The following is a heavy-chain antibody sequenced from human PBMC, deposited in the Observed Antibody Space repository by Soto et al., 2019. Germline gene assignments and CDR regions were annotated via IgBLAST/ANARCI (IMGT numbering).Heavy chain of an antibody. D-gene: IGHD1-7*01. CDR2: ITYDGSFQ. V-gene: IGHV3-30*18. CDR3: AKDRVGGTFYTPLAF. Sequence: GGSLRLSCQASGFNFDNYGMHWVRQAPGKGLEWVAVITYDGSFQYYADSVKGRLTISRDNSKNTLSLHLNTLKPEDTAVYHCAKDRVGGTFYTPLAFWGQGTLVTVSS. CDR1: GFNFDNYG. J-gene: IGHJ4*02.